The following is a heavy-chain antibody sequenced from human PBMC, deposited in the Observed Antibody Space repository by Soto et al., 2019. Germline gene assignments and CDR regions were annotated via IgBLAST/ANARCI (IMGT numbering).Heavy chain of an antibody. CDR3: ARGTISASPIYYYGMDV. CDR1: GGTFSSYA. D-gene: IGHD3-9*01. Sequence: AASVKVSCKASGGTFSSYAISWVRQAPGQGLEWMGGIIPIFGTANYAQKFQGRVTITADESTSTAYMELSSLRSEDTAVYYCARGTISASPIYYYGMDVWGQGTTVTVS. CDR2: IIPIFGTA. V-gene: IGHV1-69*13. J-gene: IGHJ6*02.